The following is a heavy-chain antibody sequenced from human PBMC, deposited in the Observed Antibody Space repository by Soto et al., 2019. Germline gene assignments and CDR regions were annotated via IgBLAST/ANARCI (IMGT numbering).Heavy chain of an antibody. V-gene: IGHV1-69*12. J-gene: IGHJ3*02. Sequence: QVQLVQSGAEVKKPGSSVKVSCKASGGTFSSYAISWVRQAPGQGLEWMGGIIPIFGTANYAQKFQGRVTITADESTSTAYMELSSLRSEDTAVYYCARDTWHYYDSSGYYRYDAFDIWGQGTMVTVSS. CDR3: ARDTWHYYDSSGYYRYDAFDI. CDR1: GGTFSSYA. D-gene: IGHD3-22*01. CDR2: IIPIFGTA.